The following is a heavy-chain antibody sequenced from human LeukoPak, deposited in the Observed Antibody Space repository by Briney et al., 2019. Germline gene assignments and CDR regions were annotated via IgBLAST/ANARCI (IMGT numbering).Heavy chain of an antibody. J-gene: IGHJ6*02. V-gene: IGHV3-21*04. D-gene: IGHD3-16*01. CDR3: ARGGGLDV. Sequence: PGGSLRLSCAASGFPFSSYGMNWVRQAPGKGLEWVSSISSSSSYIYYADSVKGRFTISRDNAKNSLYLQMSNLRAEDTAVYFCARGGGLDVWGQGATVTVSS. CDR1: GFPFSSYG. CDR2: ISSSSSYI.